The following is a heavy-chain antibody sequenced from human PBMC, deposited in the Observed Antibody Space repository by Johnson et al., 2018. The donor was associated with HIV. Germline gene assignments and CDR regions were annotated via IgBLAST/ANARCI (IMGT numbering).Heavy chain of an antibody. Sequence: QVQLVESGGGVVQPGRSLRLSCAASGFTFSSYAMHWVRQAPGKGLEWVAVISYDGSNKYYADSVKGRFTISRDNSKNTLYLQMNSRRVEDTAVYYCATLSSSWYVEVAKIGVFEIWGQGTMVTVSS. J-gene: IGHJ3*02. CDR1: GFTFSSYA. D-gene: IGHD6-13*01. V-gene: IGHV3-30*04. CDR2: ISYDGSNK. CDR3: ATLSSSWYVEVAKIGVFEI.